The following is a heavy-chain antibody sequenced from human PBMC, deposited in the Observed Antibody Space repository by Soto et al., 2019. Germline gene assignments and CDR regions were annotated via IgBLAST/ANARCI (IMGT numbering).Heavy chain of an antibody. CDR3: ARPGYGDYGYFDY. CDR2: IYYSGST. V-gene: IGHV4-39*01. Sequence: QLQLQESGPGLVKPSETLSLTCTVSGGSISSSSYYWGWIRQPPGKGLEWIGSIYYSGSTYYNPSLKSRVTISVDTSKNQFSLKLSSVTAADTAVYYCARPGYGDYGYFDYWGQGTLVTVSS. J-gene: IGHJ4*02. D-gene: IGHD4-17*01. CDR1: GGSISSSSYY.